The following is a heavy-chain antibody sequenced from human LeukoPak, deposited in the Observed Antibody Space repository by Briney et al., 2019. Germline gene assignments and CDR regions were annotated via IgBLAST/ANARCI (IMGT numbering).Heavy chain of an antibody. CDR1: GGTFSSYA. V-gene: IGHV1-69*13. D-gene: IGHD6-19*01. CDR3: AREAYSSGWHRDYFDY. J-gene: IGHJ4*02. CDR2: IIPIFGTA. Sequence: SVKVSCKASGGTFSSYAISWVRQAPGQGLEWMGGIIPIFGTANYAQKFQGRVTITADESTSTAYMELSSLRSEDTAVYYCAREAYSSGWHRDYFDYWGQGTLVTVSP.